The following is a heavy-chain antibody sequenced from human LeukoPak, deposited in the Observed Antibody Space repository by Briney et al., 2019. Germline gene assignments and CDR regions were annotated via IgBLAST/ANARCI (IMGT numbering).Heavy chain of an antibody. CDR3: AREGPRGNSQFDY. D-gene: IGHD2/OR15-2a*01. CDR1: GFTFSNYG. CDR2: IWYDGSNK. V-gene: IGHV3-33*01. J-gene: IGHJ4*02. Sequence: GGSLRLSCAASGFTFSNYGMHWVRQAPGKGLEWVALIWYDGSNKYYTDTVKGRLTISRDNSKDTLFLQMNSLRVEDTAVYYCAREGPRGNSQFDYWGQGTLVTVSS.